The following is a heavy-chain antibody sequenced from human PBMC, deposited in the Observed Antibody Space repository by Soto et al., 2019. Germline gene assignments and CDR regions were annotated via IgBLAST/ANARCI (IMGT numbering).Heavy chain of an antibody. V-gene: IGHV3-53*04. Sequence: EVQLVESGGGLVQPGGSLRLSCAASGFTVSSNYMSWVRQAPGKGLEWVSVIYSGGSTYYADSVKGRFTISRHNSKNTLYLQMNSRRAEDTAVYYWARHYALDAFDIWGQGTMVTVSS. CDR1: GFTVSSNY. CDR3: ARHYALDAFDI. CDR2: IYSGGST. D-gene: IGHD4-17*01. J-gene: IGHJ3*02.